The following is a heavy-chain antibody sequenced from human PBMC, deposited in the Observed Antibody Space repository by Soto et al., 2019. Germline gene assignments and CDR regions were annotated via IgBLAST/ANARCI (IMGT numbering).Heavy chain of an antibody. V-gene: IGHV4-4*02. CDR3: ARVGYYDFWSGYPNYYYYGMDV. J-gene: IGHJ6*02. Sequence: SETLSLTCAVSGGSISSSNWWSWVRQPPGKGLEWIGEIYHSGSTNYNPSLKSRVTISVDKSKNQFSLKLSSVTAADTAVYYCARVGYYDFWSGYPNYYYYGMDVWGQGTTVTVSS. CDR2: IYHSGST. CDR1: GGSISSSNW. D-gene: IGHD3-3*01.